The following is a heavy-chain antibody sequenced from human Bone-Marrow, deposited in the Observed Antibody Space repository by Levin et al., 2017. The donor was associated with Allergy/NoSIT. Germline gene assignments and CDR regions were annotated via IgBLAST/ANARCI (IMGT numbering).Heavy chain of an antibody. CDR3: ARGHLMITFGGEDLNDAFDI. D-gene: IGHD3-16*01. J-gene: IGHJ3*02. CDR1: GFTFSSYA. Sequence: LSLTCAASGFTFSSYAMHWVRQAPGKGLEWVAVISYDGSNKYYADSVKGRFTISRDNSKNTLYLQMNSLRAEDTAVYYCARGHLMITFGGEDLNDAFDIWGQGTMVTVSS. V-gene: IGHV3-30-3*01. CDR2: ISYDGSNK.